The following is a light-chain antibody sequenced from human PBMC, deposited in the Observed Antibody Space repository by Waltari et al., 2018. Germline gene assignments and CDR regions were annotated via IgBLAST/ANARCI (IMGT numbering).Light chain of an antibody. Sequence: QSALTQPRSVSGSPGQSVPISCTGTSRDVVGYNYVSVYQQDPGKAPKLMIYDINKRPSGVPDRFSGSKSGNTASLTISGVQAEDEADYYCCSYVGPNTFWVFGGGTKLTVL. CDR3: CSYVGPNTFWV. CDR2: DIN. CDR1: SRDVVGYNY. J-gene: IGLJ3*02. V-gene: IGLV2-11*01.